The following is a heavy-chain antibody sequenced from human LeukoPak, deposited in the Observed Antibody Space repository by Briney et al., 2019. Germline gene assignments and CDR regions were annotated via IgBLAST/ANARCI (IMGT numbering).Heavy chain of an antibody. CDR1: GGSISSYY. CDR3: ARQGSSSWYVDY. CDR2: IHHSGST. D-gene: IGHD6-13*01. J-gene: IGHJ4*02. Sequence: SETLSLTCTVSGGSISSYYWGWIRQPPGKALEWIGSIHHSGSTNYNPSLKSRVTISVDTSKNKFSLKVSSVTAADTAVCYCARQGSSSWYVDYWGQGTLVTVSS. V-gene: IGHV4-59*01.